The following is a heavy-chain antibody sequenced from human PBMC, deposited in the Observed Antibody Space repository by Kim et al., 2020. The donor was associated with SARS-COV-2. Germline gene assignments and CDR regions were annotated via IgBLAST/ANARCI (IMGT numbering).Heavy chain of an antibody. J-gene: IGHJ4*02. D-gene: IGHD3-9*01. V-gene: IGHV3-23*01. Sequence: RFTISRDNSKNTLYLQMNSLRAEETAVYYCAKVAKWGVYDILTGFYRPFDYWGQGTLVTVSS. CDR3: AKVAKWGVYDILTGFYRPFDY.